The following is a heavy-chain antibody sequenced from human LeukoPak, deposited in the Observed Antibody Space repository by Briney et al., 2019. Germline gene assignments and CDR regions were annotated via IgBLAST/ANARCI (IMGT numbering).Heavy chain of an antibody. CDR1: GYSFTNFG. Sequence: ASVRVSCKTSGYSFTNFGITWVRQAPGKGLEWMGWITGDSETTEYAQRFQGRISMTADTFTSTAYMELGSLTSDDTAVYYCARVVVAVFGVMVHSNYFDSWGQGTLITVSS. V-gene: IGHV1-18*01. D-gene: IGHD3-3*01. CDR3: ARVVVAVFGVMVHSNYFDS. CDR2: ITGDSETT. J-gene: IGHJ4*02.